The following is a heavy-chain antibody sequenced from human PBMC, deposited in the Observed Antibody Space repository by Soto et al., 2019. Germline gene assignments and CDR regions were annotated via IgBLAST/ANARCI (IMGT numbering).Heavy chain of an antibody. Sequence: SETLSLTCAVYGGSFSGYYWSWIRQPPGKGLEWIGEINHSGSTNYNPSIKSRVNISVDTSKNQFSLKLSSVTAADTAVYYCAREGDLSIYKYDFWSGYYPYYYYYGMDVWGQGTTVTVSS. CDR1: GGSFSGYY. D-gene: IGHD3-3*01. J-gene: IGHJ6*02. CDR2: INHSGST. CDR3: AREGDLSIYKYDFWSGYYPYYYYYGMDV. V-gene: IGHV4-34*01.